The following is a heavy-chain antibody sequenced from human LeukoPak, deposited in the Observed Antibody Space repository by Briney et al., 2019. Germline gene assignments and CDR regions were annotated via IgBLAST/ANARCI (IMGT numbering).Heavy chain of an antibody. CDR1: GCTFTTYG. Sequence: ASVKVSCKASGCTFTTYGINLLGQAIGQALERMGWMNPNSGNTGYAQKFQGRVTMNRNTSISTAYMELSSLRSEDTAVYYCARVGPINCSGGSCYSGWFDPWGQGTLVTVSS. J-gene: IGHJ5*02. D-gene: IGHD2-15*01. CDR2: MNPNSGNT. V-gene: IGHV1-8*01. CDR3: ARVGPINCSGGSCYSGWFDP.